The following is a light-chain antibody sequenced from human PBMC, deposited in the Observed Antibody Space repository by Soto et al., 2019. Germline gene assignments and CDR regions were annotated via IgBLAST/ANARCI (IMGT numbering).Light chain of an antibody. CDR1: QNVSSSY. Sequence: EIVLTQSPGTLSLSPGERATLSCRASQNVSSSYLAWYQQIPGQAPRLLIYGASSRASGIPDRFSGSGSGTDFSLTISRLDPEDFALYYCQHYGGSLQYGSSLQTFGQGTKVENK. CDR3: QHYGGSLQYGSSLQT. J-gene: IGKJ1*01. CDR2: GAS. V-gene: IGKV3-20*01.